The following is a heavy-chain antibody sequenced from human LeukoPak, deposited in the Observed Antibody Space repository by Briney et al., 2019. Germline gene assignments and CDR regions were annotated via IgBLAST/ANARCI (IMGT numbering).Heavy chain of an antibody. CDR2: INTDGRTT. CDR3: AKSLGSQDY. D-gene: IGHD6-19*01. Sequence: GGSLRLSCAASGFTFSSSWMHWVRQAPGKGLVWVSRINTDGRTTTYADSVKGRFTISRDNAKSTVYLQTNSLRPEDTALYYRAKSLGSQDYWGQGTLVTVSS. J-gene: IGHJ4*02. V-gene: IGHV3-74*01. CDR1: GFTFSSSW.